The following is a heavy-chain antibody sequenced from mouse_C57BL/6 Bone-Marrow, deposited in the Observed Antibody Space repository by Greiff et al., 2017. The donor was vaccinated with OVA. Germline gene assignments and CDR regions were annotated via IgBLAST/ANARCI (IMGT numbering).Heavy chain of an antibody. Sequence: EVKLVESGGDLVKPGGSLKLSCAASGFTFSSYGMSWVRQTPVKRLEWVATISSGGSYTYYPDSVKGRFTISRDNAKNTLYLQMSSLKSEDTAMYYCARRDYYFDYWGQGTTLTVSS. V-gene: IGHV5-6*02. CDR3: ARRDYYFDY. J-gene: IGHJ2*01. CDR1: GFTFSSYG. CDR2: ISSGGSYT.